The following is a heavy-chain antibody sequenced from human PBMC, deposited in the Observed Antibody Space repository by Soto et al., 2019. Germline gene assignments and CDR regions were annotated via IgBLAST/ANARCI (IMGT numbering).Heavy chain of an antibody. CDR3: ARKRGLQHFDY. D-gene: IGHD3-16*01. V-gene: IGHV1-24*01. CDR1: GYTLTELS. CDR2: FDPEDGET. Sequence: GASVKVSCKDSGYTLTELSMHWVRQAPGKGLEWMGGFDPEDGETIYAQKFQGRVTMTEDTSTDTAYLQWSSLKASDTAMYYCARKRGLQHFDYWGQGTLVTVS. J-gene: IGHJ4*02.